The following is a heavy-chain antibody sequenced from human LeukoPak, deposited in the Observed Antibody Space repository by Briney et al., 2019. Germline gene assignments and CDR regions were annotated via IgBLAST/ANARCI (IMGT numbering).Heavy chain of an antibody. CDR1: GFTFSSYT. CDR3: ARDPTPRYCSGGSCYTHYGMDV. V-gene: IGHV3-21*01. J-gene: IGHJ6*02. CDR2: ISSSSSYI. D-gene: IGHD2-15*01. Sequence: GGSLRLSCAASGFTFSSYTMNWVRQAPGKGLEWVSSISSSSSYIYCADSVKGRLTISRDNAKNSLYLQMNSLRAEDTAVYYCARDPTPRYCSGGSCYTHYGMDVWGQGTTVTVSS.